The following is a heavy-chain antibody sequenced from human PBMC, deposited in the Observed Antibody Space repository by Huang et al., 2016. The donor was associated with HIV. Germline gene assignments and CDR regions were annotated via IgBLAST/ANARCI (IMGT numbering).Heavy chain of an antibody. Sequence: QVQLQESGPGLVKPSETLSLTCTVSGDSVSSGSYYWSWIRQPPGKGLEWIGYIHSREKSNYNPSLKSRVSMSIDTPKNQFSLRLTSVTAADTAVYYCATEPFHNAGCDPPDLWGQGTLVTVSS. CDR3: ATEPFHNAGCDPPDL. V-gene: IGHV4-61*01. CDR2: IHSREKS. J-gene: IGHJ4*02. D-gene: IGHD6-19*01. CDR1: GDSVSSGSYY.